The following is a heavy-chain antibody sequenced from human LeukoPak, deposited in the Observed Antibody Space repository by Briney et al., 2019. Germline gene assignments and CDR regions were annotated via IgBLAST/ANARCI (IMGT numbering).Heavy chain of an antibody. Sequence: SETLSLTCTVSGGSISSYYWSWIRQPAGKGLEWIGRIYTSGGTNYNPSLKSRVTMSVDTSKNQFYLKLSSVTAAATAVYYCARDNTGYSSGYYYYFDYWGQGTLVTVSS. J-gene: IGHJ4*02. D-gene: IGHD3-22*01. CDR3: ARDNTGYSSGYYYYFDY. CDR2: IYTSGGT. CDR1: GGSISSYY. V-gene: IGHV4-4*07.